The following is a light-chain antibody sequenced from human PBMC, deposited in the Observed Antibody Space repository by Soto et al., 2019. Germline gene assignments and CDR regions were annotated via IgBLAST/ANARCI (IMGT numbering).Light chain of an antibody. Sequence: DIVLTQSPVTLSLSPWERATLSCRASQSVSSSYLAWYQQKPGQAPRLLIYGASARATGIPARFSGSGSGTEFTLTISSLQSEDFAFYYCHQYNNWPSTFGQGTRLEIK. V-gene: IGKV3-15*01. CDR1: QSVSSSY. CDR3: HQYNNWPST. J-gene: IGKJ5*01. CDR2: GAS.